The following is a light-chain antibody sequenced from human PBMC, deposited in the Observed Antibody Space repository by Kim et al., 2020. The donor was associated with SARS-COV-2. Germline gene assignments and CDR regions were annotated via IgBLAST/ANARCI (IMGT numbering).Light chain of an antibody. CDR3: QQTYNTPVT. CDR1: QNIASN. CDR2: AAS. J-gene: IGKJ4*01. Sequence: DIQMTQSPSFLSASVGDRVTITCRASQNIASNLNWYQHKPGKAPKLLIYAASNLQSGVPSGFSGGGSGTEFTLTIGSLQPEDFATYYCQQTYNTPVTFGGGTKVDIK. V-gene: IGKV1-39*01.